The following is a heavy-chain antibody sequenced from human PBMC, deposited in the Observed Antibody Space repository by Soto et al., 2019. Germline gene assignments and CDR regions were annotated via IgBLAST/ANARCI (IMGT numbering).Heavy chain of an antibody. Sequence: SVKVSCKASGGTFSSYAISWFRQAPGQGLEWMGGIIPIFGTENYAQKFQGRVTITADESTSTAYMELSSLRSEDTAVYYCAKNIVVVPAAIRPWFEPWGQGTMVTVSS. CDR1: GGTFSSYA. V-gene: IGHV1-69*13. CDR3: AKNIVVVPAAIRPWFEP. J-gene: IGHJ5*02. CDR2: IIPIFGTE. D-gene: IGHD2-2*01.